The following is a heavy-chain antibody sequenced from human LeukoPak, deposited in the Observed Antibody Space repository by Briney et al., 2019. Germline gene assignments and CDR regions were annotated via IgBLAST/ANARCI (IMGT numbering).Heavy chain of an antibody. D-gene: IGHD6-13*01. Sequence: PGGSLRLSCAASGFTFSDYYMSWIRQAPGKGLEGVSYISSSGSTIYYADSVKGRFTISRDNAKNSLYLQMNSLRAEDTAVYCCARGSSSSEKYYYYGMDVWGQGTTVTVSS. V-gene: IGHV3-11*01. CDR2: ISSSGSTI. CDR3: ARGSSSSEKYYYYGMDV. CDR1: GFTFSDYY. J-gene: IGHJ6*02.